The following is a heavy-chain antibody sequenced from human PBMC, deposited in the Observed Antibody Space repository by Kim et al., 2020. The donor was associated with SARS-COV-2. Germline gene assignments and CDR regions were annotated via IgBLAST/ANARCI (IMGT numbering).Heavy chain of an antibody. CDR1: GASISGDY. CDR3: ARATGSYWRGVAY. V-gene: IGHV4-59*01. J-gene: IGHJ4*02. CDR2: ISYSGTT. D-gene: IGHD1-26*01. Sequence: SETLSLTCTVSGASISGDYWSWIRQAPGKGLEWIGYISYSGTTNYNPSLKSRVTISADTSKNQFSLKLRSVTAADTAVYYCARATGSYWRGVAYWGQGTL.